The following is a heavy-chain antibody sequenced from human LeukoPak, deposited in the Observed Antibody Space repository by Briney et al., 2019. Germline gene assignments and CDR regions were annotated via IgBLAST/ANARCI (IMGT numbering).Heavy chain of an antibody. Sequence: PSETLSLTCTVSGGSISSYYWSWIRQPPGKGLEWIGYIYYSGSTNYNPSLKSRVTISVDTSKNQFSLKLSSVTAADTAVYCCARDVVSGSYYHFDYRGQGTLVTVSS. CDR3: ARDVVSGSYYHFDY. CDR2: IYYSGST. J-gene: IGHJ4*02. CDR1: GGSISSYY. V-gene: IGHV4-59*01. D-gene: IGHD1-26*01.